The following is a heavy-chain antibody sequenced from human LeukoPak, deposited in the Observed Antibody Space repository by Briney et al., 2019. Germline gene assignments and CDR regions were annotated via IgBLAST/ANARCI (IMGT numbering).Heavy chain of an antibody. V-gene: IGHV4-39*01. CDR2: IYYTGST. D-gene: IGHD1-26*01. CDR1: GGSISSSGYY. J-gene: IGHJ4*02. Sequence: SETLSLTCTVSGGSISSSGYYWGWIRQPSGKGLEWIGSIYYTGSTYLNPSLRSRLTISVDTSKNQFSLTLSSVTAADTAVYYCTTRDQIGSYSDHWGQGALVTVSS. CDR3: TTRDQIGSYSDH.